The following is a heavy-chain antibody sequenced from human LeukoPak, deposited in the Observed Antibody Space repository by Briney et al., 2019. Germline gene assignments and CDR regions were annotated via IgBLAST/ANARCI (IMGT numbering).Heavy chain of an antibody. Sequence: GGSLRLSCAASGFTFSSYSMNWVRQAPGNGLEWVSSISSSSSYIYYADSVKGRFTISRDNAKNSLYLQMNSLRAEDTAVYYCARGSLGATFYYWGQGTLVTVSS. J-gene: IGHJ4*02. CDR2: ISSSSSYI. CDR3: ARGSLGATFYY. D-gene: IGHD1-26*01. CDR1: GFTFSSYS. V-gene: IGHV3-21*01.